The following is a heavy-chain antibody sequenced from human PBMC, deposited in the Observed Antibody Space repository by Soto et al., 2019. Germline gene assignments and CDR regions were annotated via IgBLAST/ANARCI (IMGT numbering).Heavy chain of an antibody. CDR2: IIAYNGNT. Sequence: ASVKVSCKASGYTFTSYGISWVRQAPGQGLEWIGWIIAYNGNTNYAQKFQERVTITTDMSTSTAYMELSSLRSEDTAVYYCAAATYYYDAYYYYGMDVWGQGTTVTVS. CDR1: GYTFTSYG. V-gene: IGHV1-18*01. D-gene: IGHD3-22*01. CDR3: AAATYYYDAYYYYGMDV. J-gene: IGHJ6*02.